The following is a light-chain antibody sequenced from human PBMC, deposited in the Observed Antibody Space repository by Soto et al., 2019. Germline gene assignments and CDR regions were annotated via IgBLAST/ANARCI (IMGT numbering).Light chain of an antibody. V-gene: IGKV3-11*01. CDR1: QSVSSY. Sequence: EIVLTQSPATLSLSPGERATLSCRASQSVSSYLAWYQQKPGQAPRLLIYDASNRATGIPARFSGSGSGTDFTLTISSLEPEDFAVYYCQQRSNWPYPFGQGTNLELK. CDR3: QQRSNWPYP. CDR2: DAS. J-gene: IGKJ2*01.